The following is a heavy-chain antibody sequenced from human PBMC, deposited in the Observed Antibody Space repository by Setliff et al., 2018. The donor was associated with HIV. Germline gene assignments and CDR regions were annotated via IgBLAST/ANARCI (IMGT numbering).Heavy chain of an antibody. V-gene: IGHV1-69*10. J-gene: IGHJ4*02. D-gene: IGHD4-17*01. Sequence: GASVKVSCKTSGGTFNNYAFSWVRQAPGQGLEWMGGIIPILGIANYAQKIQGRATITADESTSTVYMELSSLRSDDSAVYYCAREPTGYGDYVYFGYWGQGTLVTVSS. CDR1: GGTFNNYA. CDR2: IIPILGIA. CDR3: AREPTGYGDYVYFGY.